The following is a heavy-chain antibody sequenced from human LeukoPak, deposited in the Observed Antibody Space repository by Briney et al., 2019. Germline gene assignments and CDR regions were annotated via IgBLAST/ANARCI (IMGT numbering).Heavy chain of an antibody. CDR3: ARTYYYDSSGYYGLEYYFDY. Sequence: PSETLSLTCTVSGGSISSSSYYWGWIRQPPGKGLEWIGSIYYTRSTYYNPSLKSRVTISVDTSKNQFSLKLTSATAADTAVYYCARTYYYDSSGYYGLEYYFDYWGQGTLVTVSS. CDR2: IYYTRST. CDR1: GGSISSSSYY. D-gene: IGHD3-22*01. J-gene: IGHJ4*02. V-gene: IGHV4-39*01.